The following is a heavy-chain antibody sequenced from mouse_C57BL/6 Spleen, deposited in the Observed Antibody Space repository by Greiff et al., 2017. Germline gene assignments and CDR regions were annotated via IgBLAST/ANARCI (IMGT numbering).Heavy chain of an antibody. J-gene: IGHJ1*03. D-gene: IGHD4-1*02. CDR3: ARSQLGLVHWYFDV. V-gene: IGHV1-26*01. Sequence: VQLQQSGPELVKPGASVKISCKASGYTFTDYYMNWVKQSHGKSLEWIGDINPNNGGTSYNQKFKGKATLTVDKSSSTAYMELRSLTSEDSAVYYCARSQLGLVHWYFDVWGTGTTVTVSS. CDR1: GYTFTDYY. CDR2: INPNNGGT.